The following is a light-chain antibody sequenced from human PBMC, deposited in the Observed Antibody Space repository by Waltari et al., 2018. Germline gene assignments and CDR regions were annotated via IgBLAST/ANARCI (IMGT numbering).Light chain of an antibody. CDR2: AAS. CDR1: QDISNS. V-gene: IGKV1-NL1*01. J-gene: IGKJ2*01. Sequence: DIQMTQSPSSLSASVGDRVTITCRASQDISNSLAWYQQKPGKAPKLLLYAASRLESGVPSRFSGSGSGTDYTLTISSLQPEDFATYYCQQYYSTPTFGQGTKLEIK. CDR3: QQYYSTPT.